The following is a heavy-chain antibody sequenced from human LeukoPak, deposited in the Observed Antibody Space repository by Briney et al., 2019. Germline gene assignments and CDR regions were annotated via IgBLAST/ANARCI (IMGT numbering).Heavy chain of an antibody. Sequence: GGSLRLSCAASGFTVSNYAMSWVRLAPGKGLEWVSSISGGGGSPYYADSVKGRFTISRDNSKNTLYLQMNSLRAEDTAVYYCAKGRGSGYYNYFEYWGQGTLVTVSS. D-gene: IGHD3-22*01. CDR3: AKGRGSGYYNYFEY. V-gene: IGHV3-23*01. J-gene: IGHJ4*02. CDR2: ISGGGGSP. CDR1: GFTVSNYA.